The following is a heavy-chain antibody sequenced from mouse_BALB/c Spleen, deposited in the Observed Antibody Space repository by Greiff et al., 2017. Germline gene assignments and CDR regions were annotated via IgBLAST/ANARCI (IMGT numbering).Heavy chain of an antibody. CDR1: GFTFSSFG. CDR3: ARTFYGNYWYFDV. V-gene: IGHV5-17*02. D-gene: IGHD2-1*01. CDR2: ISSGSSTI. Sequence: DVKLVESGGGLVQPGGSRKLSCAASGFTFSSFGMHWVRQAPEKGLEWVAYISSGSSTIYYADTVKGRFTISRDNPKNTLFLQMTSLRSEDTAMYYCARTFYGNYWYFDVWGAGTTVTVSS. J-gene: IGHJ1*01.